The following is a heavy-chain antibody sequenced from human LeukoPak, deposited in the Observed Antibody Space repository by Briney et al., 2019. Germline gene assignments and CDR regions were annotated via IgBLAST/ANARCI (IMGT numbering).Heavy chain of an antibody. CDR2: IIAYNGNT. J-gene: IGHJ4*02. CDR3: ARDPTYSSECYYFPTGYYIDY. D-gene: IGHD6-19*01. Sequence: ASVKVSCKASGYTFLSFGICCVRHAPGQRLESIRWIIAYNGNTKYAQKLQGRVTMPTDKSTSTAYMELRSLRSDDTAVYYCARDPTYSSECYYFPTGYYIDYWGQGTLVTVSS. V-gene: IGHV1-18*01. CDR1: GYTFLSFG.